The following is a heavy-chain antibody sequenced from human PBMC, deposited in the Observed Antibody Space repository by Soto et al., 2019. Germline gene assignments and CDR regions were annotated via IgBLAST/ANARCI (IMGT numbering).Heavy chain of an antibody. CDR2: ISPSGSYT. J-gene: IGHJ5*02. D-gene: IGHD2-2*01. Sequence: QVQVVESGGGLVKPGGSLRLSCAASGFTFSEYYMSWIRQAPGKGLEWVSLISPSGSYTYYADSVKGRFTVSRDNPNSSLSLQMNSLRVEDTAVYYCARAPGSASWGWFDPWGQGTLVTVSS. CDR1: GFTFSEYY. CDR3: ARAPGSASWGWFDP. V-gene: IGHV3-11*01.